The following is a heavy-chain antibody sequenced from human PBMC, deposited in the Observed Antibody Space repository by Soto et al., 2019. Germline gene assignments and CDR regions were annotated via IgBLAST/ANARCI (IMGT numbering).Heavy chain of an antibody. V-gene: IGHV1-18*04. J-gene: IGHJ5*02. CDR3: ARVGYDFWSGYSTWFDP. Sequence: ASVKVSCKASGDTFTSYGISWLRQAPGQGLEWMGWISAYNGNTNYAQKLQGRVTMTTDTSTSTAYMELRSLRSDDTAVYYCARVGYDFWSGYSTWFDPWGQGTLVTVSS. CDR1: GDTFTSYG. CDR2: ISAYNGNT. D-gene: IGHD3-3*01.